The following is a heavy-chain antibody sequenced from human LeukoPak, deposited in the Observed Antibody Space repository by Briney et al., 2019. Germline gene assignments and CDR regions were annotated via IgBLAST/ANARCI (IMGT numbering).Heavy chain of an antibody. V-gene: IGHV3-48*04. D-gene: IGHD6-19*01. CDR3: ARDLGGSGWYNWFDP. J-gene: IGHJ5*02. CDR1: GFTFSSYS. Sequence: PGGSLRLSCAASGFTFSSYSMNWVRQAPGKGLELVSYISSSSSTIYYADSVKGRFTISRDNAKNSLYLQMNSLRAEDTAVYYCARDLGGSGWYNWFDPWGQGTLVTVSS. CDR2: ISSSSSTI.